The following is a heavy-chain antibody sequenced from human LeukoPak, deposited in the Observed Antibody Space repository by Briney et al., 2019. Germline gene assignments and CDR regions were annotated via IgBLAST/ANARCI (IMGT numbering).Heavy chain of an antibody. V-gene: IGHV4-61*01. CDR1: RASISTGSFR. CDR2: IYYSGST. CDR3: ARDQDIAAAGFDY. J-gene: IGHJ4*02. Sequence: PSETLSLTCTVSRASISTGSFRWSWIRQPPGKGLEWIGYIYYSGSTNYNPSLKSRVTISVDTSKNQFSLKLNSVTAADTAMYYCARDQDIAAAGFDYWGQGTLVTVSS. D-gene: IGHD6-13*01.